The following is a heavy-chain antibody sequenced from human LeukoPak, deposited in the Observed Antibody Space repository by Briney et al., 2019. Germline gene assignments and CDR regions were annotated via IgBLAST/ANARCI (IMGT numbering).Heavy chain of an antibody. D-gene: IGHD5-18*01. Sequence: HGSSVKVSCEASGGTFSSYAISWVRQAPGQGLEWMGRINPNSGGTNYAQKFQGRVTMTRDTSISTAYMELSRLRSDDTAVYYCARDRSTAMAIFDYWGQGTLVTVSS. V-gene: IGHV1-2*06. J-gene: IGHJ4*02. CDR1: GGTFSSYA. CDR2: INPNSGGT. CDR3: ARDRSTAMAIFDY.